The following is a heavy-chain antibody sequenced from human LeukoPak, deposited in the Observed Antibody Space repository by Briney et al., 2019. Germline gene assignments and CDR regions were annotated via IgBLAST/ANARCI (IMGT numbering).Heavy chain of an antibody. Sequence: GGSLRLSCRASGFTFSDYAMTWVRQAPGKGLQWVSTIRGSGSYTHYEDSVKGRFTTSRDNSKNTVYLQMDSLRAEDTAVYYCAKWDFWSGYYPAWGQGTLVTVSS. D-gene: IGHD3-3*01. CDR3: AKWDFWSGYYPA. V-gene: IGHV3-23*01. J-gene: IGHJ5*02. CDR1: GFTFSDYA. CDR2: IRGSGSYT.